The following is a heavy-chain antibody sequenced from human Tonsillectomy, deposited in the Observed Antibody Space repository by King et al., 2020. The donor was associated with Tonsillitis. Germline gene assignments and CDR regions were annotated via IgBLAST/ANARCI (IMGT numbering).Heavy chain of an antibody. Sequence: QLVQSGGGLIKPGGSLRLSCAASGFTFTKAWMSWVRQAPGKGLEWVGRIRSKTDGGTTDYGAPVKGRFTISRDDSKNTLYLEMNSLKTEDTAVYYCTTLLNYDILTGNYFEYWGQGTLVTVSS. V-gene: IGHV3-15*01. D-gene: IGHD3-9*01. CDR1: GFTFTKAW. CDR3: TTLLNYDILTGNYFEY. CDR2: IRSKTDGGTT. J-gene: IGHJ4*02.